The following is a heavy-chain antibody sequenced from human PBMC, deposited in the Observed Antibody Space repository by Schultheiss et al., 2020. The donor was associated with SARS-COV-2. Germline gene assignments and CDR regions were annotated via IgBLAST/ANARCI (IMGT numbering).Heavy chain of an antibody. CDR3: ATPDSGYDGAFGY. D-gene: IGHD5-12*01. CDR2: ISYDGSNK. Sequence: GESLKISCAASGFTFSSYAMHWVRQAPGKGLEWVAVISYDGSNKYYADSVKGRFTISRDNSKNTLYLQMNSLRAEDTAVYYCATPDSGYDGAFGYWGQGTLVTVSS. J-gene: IGHJ4*02. CDR1: GFTFSSYA. V-gene: IGHV3-30*01.